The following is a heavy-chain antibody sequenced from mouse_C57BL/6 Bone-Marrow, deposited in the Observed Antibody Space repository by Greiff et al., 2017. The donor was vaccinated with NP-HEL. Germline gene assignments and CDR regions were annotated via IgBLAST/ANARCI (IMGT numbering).Heavy chain of an antibody. Sequence: QVQLQQSGPELVRPGASVKISCKAPGYTFTSHWMQWVRPRPGQGLEWIGEIFPGSGSTYYNAKFKGKATLTVDTSSSTAYMQLSSLTSEDSAVYFCARFRPIYDGYYGFAYWGQGTLVTVSA. CDR3: ARFRPIYDGYYGFAY. J-gene: IGHJ3*01. V-gene: IGHV1-56*01. D-gene: IGHD2-3*01. CDR2: IFPGSGST. CDR1: GYTFTSHW.